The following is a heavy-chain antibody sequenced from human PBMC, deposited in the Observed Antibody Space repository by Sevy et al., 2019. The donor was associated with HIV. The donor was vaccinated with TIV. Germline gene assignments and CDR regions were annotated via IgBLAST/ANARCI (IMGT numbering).Heavy chain of an antibody. J-gene: IGHJ4*02. D-gene: IGHD3-10*01. CDR3: AKDVLWFGELFPHNFDY. CDR2: ISGSGGTT. Sequence: GGSLRLSCAASGFTFSSYAMSWVRQAPGKGLEWVSAISGSGGTTYYADSVKGRFTISRDNSKNTLYLQMNSLRAEDTAVYYCAKDVLWFGELFPHNFDYWGQGTLVTVSS. V-gene: IGHV3-23*01. CDR1: GFTFSSYA.